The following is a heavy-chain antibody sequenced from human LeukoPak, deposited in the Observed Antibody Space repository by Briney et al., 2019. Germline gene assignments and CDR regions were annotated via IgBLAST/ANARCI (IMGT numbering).Heavy chain of an antibody. J-gene: IGHJ4*02. CDR1: GFTVSNNY. CDR3: ARENAFSGYSYGIDY. CDR2: IYRGVST. Sequence: GSLRLSCAASGFTVSNNYMSWVRQAPGNGLEWVSVIYRGVSTYYADSVRGRFTISGDNSKNTLYLQMNSLRAEDTAVYYCARENAFSGYSYGIDYWGQGTLVTVSS. V-gene: IGHV3-66*01. D-gene: IGHD5-18*01.